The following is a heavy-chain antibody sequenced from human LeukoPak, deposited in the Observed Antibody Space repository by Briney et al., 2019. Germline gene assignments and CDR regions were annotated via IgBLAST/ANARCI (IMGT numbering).Heavy chain of an antibody. J-gene: IGHJ3*02. Sequence: ASVKVSCKASGYTFTGYCMHWVRQAPGQGLEWMGWINPKSGGTNYAQKFQGRVTMTRDTSISTAYMELSRLRSDDTAVYYCAREVVGATYHDAFDIWGQGTMVTVSS. V-gene: IGHV1-2*02. CDR1: GYTFTGYC. CDR2: INPKSGGT. D-gene: IGHD1-26*01. CDR3: AREVVGATYHDAFDI.